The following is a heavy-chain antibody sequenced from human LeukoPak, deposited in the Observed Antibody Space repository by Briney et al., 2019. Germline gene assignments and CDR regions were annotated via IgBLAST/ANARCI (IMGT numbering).Heavy chain of an antibody. J-gene: IGHJ6*03. Sequence: SETLSLTCTVSGGSISIYYWNWIRQPAGKGLEWIGRIFTSGITNYNPSLKSRVTMSVDPSKNQFSLNLSSVIAADTAIYYCARETSGTYYNPLGYMDVWGKGTTVTVSS. CDR2: IFTSGIT. V-gene: IGHV4-4*07. CDR1: GGSISIYY. CDR3: ARETSGTYYNPLGYMDV. D-gene: IGHD3-10*01.